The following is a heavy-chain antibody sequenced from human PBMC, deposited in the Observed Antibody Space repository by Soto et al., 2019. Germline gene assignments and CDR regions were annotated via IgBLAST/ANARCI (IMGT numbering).Heavy chain of an antibody. D-gene: IGHD5-18*01. Sequence: PGGSLRLSCAASGFTFSTYTMNWVRQAPGKGLEWVSAISGAADTTDYADSVKGRFTISRDNSKNTLYLQMNSLRAEDTAVYYCARHGYNYGGGYFDYWGQGTLVTVSS. CDR2: ISGAADTT. CDR3: ARHGYNYGGGYFDY. V-gene: IGHV3-23*01. CDR1: GFTFSTYT. J-gene: IGHJ4*02.